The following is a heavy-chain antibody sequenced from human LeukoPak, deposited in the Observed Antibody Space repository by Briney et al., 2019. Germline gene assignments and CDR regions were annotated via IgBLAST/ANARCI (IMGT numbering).Heavy chain of an antibody. J-gene: IGHJ5*02. CDR2: INHSGST. CDR3: ARHRLHNSSGWYGVRLTAWFDP. CDR1: GGSFSGYY. V-gene: IGHV4-34*01. D-gene: IGHD6-19*01. Sequence: SETLSLTCAVYGGSFSGYYWSWIRQPPGKGLEWIGEINHSGSTNYNPSLKSRVTISVDTSKNQFSLKLSSVTAADTAVYYCARHRLHNSSGWYGVRLTAWFDPWGQGTLVTVSS.